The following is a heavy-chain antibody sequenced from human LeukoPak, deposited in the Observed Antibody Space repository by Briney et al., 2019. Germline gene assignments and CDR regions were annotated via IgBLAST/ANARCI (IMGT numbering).Heavy chain of an antibody. J-gene: IGHJ4*02. Sequence: PETLSLTCAVYGGSLSGYYWSWIRQPPGKGLEWIGEINHGGSTNYNPSLKSRVTISVDTSKNQFSLKLSSVTAADTAVYYCARVRTPGIAVAGTLRYFDYWGQGTLVTVSS. CDR3: ARVRTPGIAVAGTLRYFDY. CDR1: GGSLSGYY. D-gene: IGHD6-19*01. CDR2: INHGGST. V-gene: IGHV4-34*01.